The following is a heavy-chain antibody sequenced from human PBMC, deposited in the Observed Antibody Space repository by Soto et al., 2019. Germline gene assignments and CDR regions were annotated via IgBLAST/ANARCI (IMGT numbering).Heavy chain of an antibody. J-gene: IGHJ6*04. CDR2: IDPTASYS. V-gene: IGHV5-10-1*01. Sequence: PGESLKISCKGSGYTFTSYWITWVRRMPGKAREWLGRIDPTASYSSYNSSFQGHVTLSADKSISTAYLQWSRLQASDTAIYYCARHDSGRNYYYGMDVWGKGTTVTVAS. D-gene: IGHD3-10*01. CDR3: ARHDSGRNYYYGMDV. CDR1: GYTFTSYW.